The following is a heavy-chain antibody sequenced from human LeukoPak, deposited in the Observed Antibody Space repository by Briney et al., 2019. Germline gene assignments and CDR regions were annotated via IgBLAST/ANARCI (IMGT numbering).Heavy chain of an antibody. V-gene: IGHV4-39*01. Sequence: SETLSLTCTVSGGSISSSIYYWGWIRQPPGKGLEWIGSIYYSGSTYYNPSLKSRVTISVDTSKNQFSLKLSSVTAADTAVYYCAPQEVPAATFDYWGQGTLVTVSS. J-gene: IGHJ4*02. D-gene: IGHD2-2*01. CDR1: GGSISSSIYY. CDR3: APQEVPAATFDY. CDR2: IYYSGST.